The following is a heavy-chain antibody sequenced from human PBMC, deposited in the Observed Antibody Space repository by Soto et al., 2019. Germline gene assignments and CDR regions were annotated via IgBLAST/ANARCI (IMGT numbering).Heavy chain of an antibody. CDR1: GFTFSSYA. CDR3: ACDSGSGSYYFDY. V-gene: IGHV3-23*01. D-gene: IGHD3-10*01. CDR2: ISGGGETT. J-gene: IGHJ4*02. Sequence: EVQLLESGGGLVQPGGSLRLSCAASGFTFSSYAMWWVRQAPGKGLECVSAISGGGETTYYADSVKGRFTISRDNSKNILYLQMNSLRAEDTAVYYCACDSGSGSYYFDYWGQGTLVTVSS.